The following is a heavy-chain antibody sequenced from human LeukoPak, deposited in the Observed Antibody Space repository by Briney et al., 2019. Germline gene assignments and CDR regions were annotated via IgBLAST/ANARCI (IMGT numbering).Heavy chain of an antibody. CDR3: TRFFPDYDVY. J-gene: IGHJ4*02. CDR2: IRSKANSYAT. V-gene: IGHV3-73*01. Sequence: PGGSLRLSCAASGFTFSGSAMHWVRQASGKGLEWVGRIRSKANSYATAYAASVKGRFTISRDDSKNTAYLQMNSLKTEDTAVYYCTRFFPDYDVYWGREPWSPSPQ. D-gene: IGHD3-22*01. CDR1: GFTFSGSA.